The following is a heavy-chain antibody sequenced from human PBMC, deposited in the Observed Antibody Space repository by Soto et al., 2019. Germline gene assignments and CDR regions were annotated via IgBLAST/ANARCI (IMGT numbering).Heavy chain of an antibody. V-gene: IGHV3-23*01. CDR3: AKGRGGSGSLTPRVDF. Sequence: EVQLLESGGGLVQPGGSLRLSCAASGFTCNNYAMTWVRQAPGKGLEWVSSFSGGGDTTSYADSVKGRFTVSRDGSKNTLYLQMSSLRAEDTSLYCCAKGRGGSGSLTPRVDFWGQGTLVTVSS. D-gene: IGHD3-10*01. CDR2: FSGGGDTT. J-gene: IGHJ4*02. CDR1: GFTCNNYA.